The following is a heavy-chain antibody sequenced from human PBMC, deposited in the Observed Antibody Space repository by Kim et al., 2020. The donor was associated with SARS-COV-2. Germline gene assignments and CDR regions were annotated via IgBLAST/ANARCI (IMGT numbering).Heavy chain of an antibody. D-gene: IGHD3-3*01. CDR3: ARQTTIFGVVINPYYGMDV. J-gene: IGHJ6*02. Sequence: SETLSLTCTVSGGSISSYYWSWIRQPPGKGLEWIGYIYYSGSTNYNPSLKSRVTISVDTSKNQFSLKLSSVTAADTAVYYCARQTTIFGVVINPYYGMDVWGQGTTVTVSS. CDR1: GGSISSYY. V-gene: IGHV4-59*08. CDR2: IYYSGST.